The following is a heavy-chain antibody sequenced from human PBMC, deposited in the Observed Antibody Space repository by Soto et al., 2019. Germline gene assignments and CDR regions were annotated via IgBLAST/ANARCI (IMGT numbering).Heavy chain of an antibody. CDR3: ARGYRGVPSQYEVNDAFDV. D-gene: IGHD3-10*01. Sequence: AGGSLRLSCAGSGFTFNAYAMNWVRQAPGGGLEWVSSISSTSTYIYYADSVQGRFTISRDNAKNSLFQQLNSLRAEDTAVYYCARGYRGVPSQYEVNDAFDVWGRGTMVTVSS. CDR2: ISSTSTYI. J-gene: IGHJ3*01. V-gene: IGHV3-21*01. CDR1: GFTFNAYA.